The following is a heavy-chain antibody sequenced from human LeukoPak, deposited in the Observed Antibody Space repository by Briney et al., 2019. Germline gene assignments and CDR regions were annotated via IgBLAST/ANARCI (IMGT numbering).Heavy chain of an antibody. D-gene: IGHD5-24*01. CDR1: DDSISSGSYY. CDR3: AREQRWLQSLDY. Sequence: SETLSLTCTVSDDSISSGSYYWSWIRQPAGKGLEWIGRTYASGSTNYNPSLKSRVTISVDTSKNQFSLKLSSVTATDTAVYYCAREQRWLQSLDYWGQGTLVTVSS. J-gene: IGHJ4*02. V-gene: IGHV4-61*02. CDR2: TYASGST.